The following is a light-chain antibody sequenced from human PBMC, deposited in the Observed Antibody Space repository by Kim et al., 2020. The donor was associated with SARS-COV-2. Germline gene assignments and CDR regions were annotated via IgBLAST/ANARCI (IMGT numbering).Light chain of an antibody. CDR3: LQALQLPPT. CDR2: EIS. CDR1: QSLLHSDGKTS. V-gene: IGKV2D-29*01. J-gene: IGKJ1*01. Sequence: DIVMTQTPLSLSVTPGQPASISCKSSQSLLHSDGKTSLSWCLQKPGQPPHLLIYEISNRSSGVPDRFSGSGSGTDFTLEISRVEAEDVGVYYCLQALQLPPTFGQGAKVDIK.